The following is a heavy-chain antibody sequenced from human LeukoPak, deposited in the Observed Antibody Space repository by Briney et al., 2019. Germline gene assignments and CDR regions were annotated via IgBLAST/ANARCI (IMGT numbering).Heavy chain of an antibody. CDR2: IYSTGKN. V-gene: IGHV4-4*08. Sequence: PSETLSLTCAVSGCSINSHYWGWIRQPPGKGLQWIGDIYSTGKNNYNPSLKSRVTISLDTSKSHLSLNLTSVLAADTAIYYCVRRDTGWNYFDYWGQGILVTVSS. CDR3: VRRDTGWNYFDY. D-gene: IGHD6-19*01. CDR1: GCSINSHY. J-gene: IGHJ4*02.